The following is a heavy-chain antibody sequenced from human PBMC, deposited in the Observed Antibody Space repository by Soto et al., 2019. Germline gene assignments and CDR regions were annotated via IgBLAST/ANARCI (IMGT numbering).Heavy chain of an antibody. CDR3: ARGGWRIAVGGWFDP. V-gene: IGHV3-30-3*01. Sequence: QVQLVESGGGVVQPGRSLRLSCAASGFTFSSYAMHWVRQAPGKGLEWVAVISYDGSNKYYADSVKGRFTISRDNSKNTLYLQMNSLRAEDTAVYYCARGGWRIAVGGWFDPWGQGTLVTVSS. D-gene: IGHD6-19*01. CDR1: GFTFSSYA. CDR2: ISYDGSNK. J-gene: IGHJ5*02.